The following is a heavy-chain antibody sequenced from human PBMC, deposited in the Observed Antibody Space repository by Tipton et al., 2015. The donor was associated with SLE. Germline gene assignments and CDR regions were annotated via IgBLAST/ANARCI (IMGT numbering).Heavy chain of an antibody. J-gene: IGHJ4*02. CDR2: IYYSGST. V-gene: IGHV4-39*07. CDR1: GGSISSSSYY. CDR3: ARGEPYGVRGATPDY. Sequence: LRLSCTVSGGSISSSSYYWGWIRQPPGKGLEWIGSIYYSGSTNYNPSLKSRVTISVDTSKNQFSLKLSSVTAADTAVYYCARGEPYGVRGATPDYWGQGTLVTASS. D-gene: IGHD3-10*01.